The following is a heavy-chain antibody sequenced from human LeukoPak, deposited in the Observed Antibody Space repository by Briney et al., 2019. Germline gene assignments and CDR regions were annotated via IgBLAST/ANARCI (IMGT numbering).Heavy chain of an antibody. Sequence: HPGGSLRLSCAASGFTFSSYSMNWVRQAPGKGLEWVSYISSSSSTIYYADSVKGRFTISRDNAKNSLYLQMNSLRAEDTAVYYCAKDAFPYYYGSGSYSEYGMDVWGQGTTVTVSS. CDR1: GFTFSSYS. CDR3: AKDAFPYYYGSGSYSEYGMDV. J-gene: IGHJ6*02. CDR2: ISSSSSTI. V-gene: IGHV3-48*04. D-gene: IGHD3-10*01.